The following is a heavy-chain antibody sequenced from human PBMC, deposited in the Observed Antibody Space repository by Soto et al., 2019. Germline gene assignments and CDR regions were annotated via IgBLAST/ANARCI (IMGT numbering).Heavy chain of an antibody. Sequence: SGGSLRLSCAASGFTSSDYYMSWIRQAPGKGLEYVSYISSSGNTIYNADSVRGRFTISKDNAKNSLYLQMNSLRAEDTAVYYCARDRSSSWYGRGYHYYGMDVWGQGTTVTVSS. CDR3: ARDRSSSWYGRGYHYYGMDV. V-gene: IGHV3-11*01. D-gene: IGHD6-13*01. CDR1: GFTSSDYY. J-gene: IGHJ6*02. CDR2: ISSSGNTI.